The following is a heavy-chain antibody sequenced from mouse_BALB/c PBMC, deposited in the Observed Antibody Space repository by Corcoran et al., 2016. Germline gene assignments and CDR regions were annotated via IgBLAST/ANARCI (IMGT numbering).Heavy chain of an antibody. CDR3: AREPYAMDY. Sequence: QIQLVQSGPELKKTGETVKISCKASGYTFTNNGMNWAKQAPGKGLKWMGWINTYTGESTYADDFKGRFAFSLEASASTAYLQIKNLKNEDTATYFCAREPYAMDYWGQGTSVTVSS. J-gene: IGHJ4*01. CDR1: GYTFTNNG. CDR2: INTYTGES. V-gene: IGHV9-3-1*01.